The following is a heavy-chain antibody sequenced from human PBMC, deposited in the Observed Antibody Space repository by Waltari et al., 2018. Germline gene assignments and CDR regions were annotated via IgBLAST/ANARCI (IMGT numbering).Heavy chain of an antibody. Sequence: EVQLVQSGAEVKKPGATVKISCKVSGYTCTDYYMHWVRQSPGKGLEWMGLVDPEDGETIYAEKCQGRVTITADTSTDAAYMELSSLRSEDTAVYYCATVSPNWGSWIGYFDYWGQGTLVTVSS. CDR1: GYTCTDYY. J-gene: IGHJ4*02. CDR2: VDPEDGET. V-gene: IGHV1-69-2*01. CDR3: ATVSPNWGSWIGYFDY. D-gene: IGHD7-27*01.